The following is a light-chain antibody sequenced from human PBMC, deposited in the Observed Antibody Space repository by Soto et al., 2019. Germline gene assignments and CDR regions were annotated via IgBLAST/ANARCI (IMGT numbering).Light chain of an antibody. CDR1: GIGRKN. J-gene: IGLJ2*01. CDR2: YVN. CDR3: VVWDSGSDHPG. V-gene: IGLV3-21*04. Sequence: SYELTQSPSMSVAPGETATITCGGSGIGRKNVHWYQQKPGQAPVLLIFYVNDRPSGIPERFSGSSSGHRATLTISDVQAGDEADYSCVVWDSGSDHPGFGGGTKRTVL.